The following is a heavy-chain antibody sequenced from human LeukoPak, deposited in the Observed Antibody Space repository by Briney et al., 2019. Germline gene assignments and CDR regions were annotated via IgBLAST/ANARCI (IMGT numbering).Heavy chain of an antibody. CDR2: ISSNGGST. CDR3: VLSLYCSGGSCYSFDY. V-gene: IGHV3-64D*06. J-gene: IGHJ4*02. D-gene: IGHD2-15*01. CDR1: GFTFSSYA. Sequence: GGSLRLSCSASGFTFSSYAIHWVRQAPGKGLEYVSAISSNGGSTYYADSVKGRFTISRDNSKNTLYLQMSSLRAEATAVYYCVLSLYCSGGSCYSFDYWGQGTLVTVSS.